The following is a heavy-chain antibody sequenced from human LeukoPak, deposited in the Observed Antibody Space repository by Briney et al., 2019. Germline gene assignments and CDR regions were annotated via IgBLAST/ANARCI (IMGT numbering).Heavy chain of an antibody. J-gene: IGHJ4*02. Sequence: GGSVKVSCKVSGYTLTELSMHWVRQAPGKGLEWMGGFNPEEGETIYAQKFQGRVTMPDDTATDTAYMELSSLRSGDAPVYLCARRRRYRVCLVYWREGPLFSVSS. V-gene: IGHV1-24*01. CDR1: GYTLTELS. CDR3: ARRRRYRVCLVY. D-gene: IGHD5/OR15-5a*01. CDR2: FNPEEGET.